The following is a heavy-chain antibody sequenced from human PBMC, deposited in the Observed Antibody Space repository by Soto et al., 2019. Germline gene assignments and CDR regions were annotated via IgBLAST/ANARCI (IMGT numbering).Heavy chain of an antibody. D-gene: IGHD6-25*01. CDR3: AKDDNYPDSFSGFDY. V-gene: IGHV3-23*01. J-gene: IGHJ4*02. Sequence: QAGGSLRLSCVATGFSFRNYAMNWVRQAPGKGLEWVSGIFGNVDGTYYADSVKGRFTISRDNSNNTLYLQMKSLRAEDTAVYYCAKDDNYPDSFSGFDYWGQGTQVSVSS. CDR1: GFSFRNYA. CDR2: IFGNVDGT.